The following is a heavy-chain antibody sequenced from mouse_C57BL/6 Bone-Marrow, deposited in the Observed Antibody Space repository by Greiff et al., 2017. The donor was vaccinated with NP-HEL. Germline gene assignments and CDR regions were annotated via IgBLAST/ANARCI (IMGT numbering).Heavy chain of an antibody. CDR2: ISSGSSTI. D-gene: IGHD1-1*01. Sequence: EVKLMESGGGLVKPGGSLKLSCAASGFTFSDYGMHWVRQAPEKGLEWVAYISSGSSTIYYADTVKGRFTISRDNAKNTLFLQMTSLRSEDTAMYYCATSSFSCYAMDCWGQGTSVTVSS. CDR1: GFTFSDYG. J-gene: IGHJ4*01. CDR3: ATSSFSCYAMDC. V-gene: IGHV5-17*01.